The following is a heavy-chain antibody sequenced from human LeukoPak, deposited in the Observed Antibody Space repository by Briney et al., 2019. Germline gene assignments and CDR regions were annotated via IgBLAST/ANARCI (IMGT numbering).Heavy chain of an antibody. Sequence: GASVKVSCKASGYTFTSYGISWVRQAPGQGLEWMGWISAYNGNTNYAQKLQGRVTMTTDTSTSIAYMELRSLRSDDTAVYYCASYSSSSVYYYMDIWGKGTTVTVSS. V-gene: IGHV1-18*01. D-gene: IGHD6-6*01. CDR3: ASYSSSSVYYYMDI. J-gene: IGHJ6*03. CDR1: GYTFTSYG. CDR2: ISAYNGNT.